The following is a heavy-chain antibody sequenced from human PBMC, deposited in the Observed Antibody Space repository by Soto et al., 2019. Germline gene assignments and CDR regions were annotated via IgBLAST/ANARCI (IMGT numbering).Heavy chain of an antibody. CDR1: GYTFTRYG. Sequence: QVQLVQSGAEVKNPGASVKVSCKASGYTFTRYGIGWARQAPGQGLEWMGWINTYNGNTNYAQNVQGRVTLTTATXXSTAYRERRSLRSNDPAIYYCAMVDVYVTPSPQDVWGQGTTVIVSS. CDR2: INTYNGNT. J-gene: IGHJ6*02. D-gene: IGHD3-16*01. V-gene: IGHV1-18*01. CDR3: AMVDVYVTPSPQDV.